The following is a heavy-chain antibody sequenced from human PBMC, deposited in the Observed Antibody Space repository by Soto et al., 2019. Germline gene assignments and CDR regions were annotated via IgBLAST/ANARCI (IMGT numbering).Heavy chain of an antibody. Sequence: LSLTCTVSGGSISSHYWSWVRQAPGKGLEWIGHIYYRGSTNYNPSLRSRSTISVDTSKNQFSLKLNSVTTADAAVYYCARDGREASGMDVWGQGTKVTVSS. D-gene: IGHD1-26*01. CDR1: GGSISSHY. CDR3: ARDGREASGMDV. CDR2: IYYRGST. V-gene: IGHV4-59*11. J-gene: IGHJ6*02.